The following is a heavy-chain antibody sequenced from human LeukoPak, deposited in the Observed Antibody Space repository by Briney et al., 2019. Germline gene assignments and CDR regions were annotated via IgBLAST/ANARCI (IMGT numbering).Heavy chain of an antibody. V-gene: IGHV3-23*01. Sequence: SCKASGYTFTSYGISWVRQAPGKGLEWVSAISGSGGSTYYAHSVKGRFTISRDNSKNTLYLQMNSLRAEDTAVYYCAKDSASSSWYLDAFDIWGQGTMVTVSS. CDR2: ISGSGGST. J-gene: IGHJ3*02. CDR3: AKDSASSSWYLDAFDI. CDR1: GYTFTSYG. D-gene: IGHD6-13*01.